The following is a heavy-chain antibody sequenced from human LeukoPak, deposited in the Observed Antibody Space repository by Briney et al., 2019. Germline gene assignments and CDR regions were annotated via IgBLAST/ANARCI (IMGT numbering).Heavy chain of an antibody. J-gene: IGHJ3*02. CDR2: ISYDGRNK. CDR3: AKCRTMWVPPFDI. Sequence: SLRLSCAASGFTFSSYGMHWVRQAPGKGLEGGAVISYDGRNKYYADSVKGRFTISRDNSKNTLYLQMNSLRAEDTAVYYCAKCRTMWVPPFDIWGQGTMVTVSS. V-gene: IGHV3-30*18. D-gene: IGHD3-10*02. CDR1: GFTFSSYG.